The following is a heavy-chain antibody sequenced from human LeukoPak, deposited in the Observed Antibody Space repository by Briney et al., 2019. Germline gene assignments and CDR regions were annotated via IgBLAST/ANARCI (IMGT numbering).Heavy chain of an antibody. V-gene: IGHV3-33*01. Sequence: GGSLRLSCAASGFTFSSYGMHWVRQAPGKGLEWVAVIWYDGSNKYYADSVKGRFTISRDNSKSTLYLQMNSLRAEDTAVYYCAGAVADLRGALDYWGQGTLVTVSS. D-gene: IGHD6-19*01. J-gene: IGHJ4*02. CDR1: GFTFSSYG. CDR3: AGAVADLRGALDY. CDR2: IWYDGSNK.